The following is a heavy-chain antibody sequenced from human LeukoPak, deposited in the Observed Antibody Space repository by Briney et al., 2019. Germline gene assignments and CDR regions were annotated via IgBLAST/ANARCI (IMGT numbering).Heavy chain of an antibody. Sequence: GGSLRLSCAASGFTFSSYAMHWVRQAPGKGLEWVAVISYDGSNKYYADSVKGRFTISRDNSKNVLYLQMNSLRAEDTAVYYCARDPSRIAVAGSNFDYWGQGTLVTVSS. CDR1: GFTFSSYA. V-gene: IGHV3-30-3*01. CDR3: ARDPSRIAVAGSNFDY. CDR2: ISYDGSNK. D-gene: IGHD6-19*01. J-gene: IGHJ4*02.